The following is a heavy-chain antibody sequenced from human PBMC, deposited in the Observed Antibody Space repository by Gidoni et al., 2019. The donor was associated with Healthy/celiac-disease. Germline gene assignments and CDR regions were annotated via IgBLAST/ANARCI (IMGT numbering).Heavy chain of an antibody. CDR2: IYYSGST. CDR1: GGSISSSSYY. Sequence: QLQLQESGPGLVKPSETLSLTCTVSGGSISSSSYYWGWIRQPPGKGLEWIGSIYYSGSTYYNPSLKSRVTISVDTSKNQFSLKLSSVTAADTAVYYCARHVGRRYSSGWALDYWGQGTLVTVSS. D-gene: IGHD6-19*01. V-gene: IGHV4-39*01. CDR3: ARHVGRRYSSGWALDY. J-gene: IGHJ4*02.